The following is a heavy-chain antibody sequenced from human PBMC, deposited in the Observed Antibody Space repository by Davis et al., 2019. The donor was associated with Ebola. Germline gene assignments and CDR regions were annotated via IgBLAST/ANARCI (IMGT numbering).Heavy chain of an antibody. D-gene: IGHD3-3*01. CDR1: GGSFSGYY. Sequence: MPSETLSLTCAVYGGSFSGYYWSYIRQSPGKGLEWIGEINHSGSTNYNPSLKSRVTISVDTSKNQFSLKLSSVTAADTAVYYCARADFWSGYYTFYYFDYWGQGTLVTVSS. CDR3: ARADFWSGYYTFYYFDY. J-gene: IGHJ4*02. V-gene: IGHV4-34*01. CDR2: INHSGST.